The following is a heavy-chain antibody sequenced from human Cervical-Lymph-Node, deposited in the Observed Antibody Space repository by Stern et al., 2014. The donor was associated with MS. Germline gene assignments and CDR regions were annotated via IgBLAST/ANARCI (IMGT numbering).Heavy chain of an antibody. D-gene: IGHD2-2*01. Sequence: QVQLVESGAEVKKPGASVKVSCTTSGYSFSDYYIQWVRQAPGQGLEWMGWINPNSGGTKYGQKFQGRVAMTRETFIPSIYMALSSLRSGDTAVYCCARGGRLLCRRFTCCDDTNWFDPWGQGTLVTVSS. CDR2: INPNSGGT. J-gene: IGHJ5*02. CDR1: GYSFSDYY. CDR3: ARGGRLLCRRFTCCDDTNWFDP. V-gene: IGHV1-2*02.